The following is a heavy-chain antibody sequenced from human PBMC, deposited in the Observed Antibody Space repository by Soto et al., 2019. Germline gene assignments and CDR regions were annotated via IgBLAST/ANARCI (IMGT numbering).Heavy chain of an antibody. Sequence: ASVKVSCKASGGTFSSYAISWVRQAPGQGLEWMGGIIPIFGTANYAQKFQGRVTITADESTSTAYMELSSLRSEDTAVYYCARALESSFVGYNWFDPWGQGTLVTVSS. V-gene: IGHV1-69*13. D-gene: IGHD2-2*01. J-gene: IGHJ5*02. CDR2: IIPIFGTA. CDR1: GGTFSSYA. CDR3: ARALESSFVGYNWFDP.